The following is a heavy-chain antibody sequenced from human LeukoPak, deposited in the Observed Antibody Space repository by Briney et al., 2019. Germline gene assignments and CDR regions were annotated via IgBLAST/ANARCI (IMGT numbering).Heavy chain of an antibody. CDR1: GGSFSGYY. D-gene: IGHD2-21*02. CDR3: ARLIPSVVVTASGWFDP. Sequence: SETLSLSCAVYGGSFSGYYWSRICQPPGKGLEWIGEINHSGSTNYNPSLKSRVTISVDTSKNQFSLKLSSVTAADTAVYYCARLIPSVVVTASGWFDPWGQGTLVTVSS. V-gene: IGHV4-34*01. CDR2: INHSGST. J-gene: IGHJ5*02.